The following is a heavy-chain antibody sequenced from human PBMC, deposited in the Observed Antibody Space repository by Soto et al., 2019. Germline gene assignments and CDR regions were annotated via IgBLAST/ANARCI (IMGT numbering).Heavy chain of an antibody. J-gene: IGHJ4*02. CDR2: INPSGGST. Sequence: QVQLVQSGAEVKKPGASVKVSCKASGYTFTSYYMHWVRQAPGQGLEWMGIINPSGGSTSYAQKFQGGVTMTGDTATSTVYMELSSLRSEDTAVYYCARGAGSGSYFDYWGQGTLVTVSS. CDR3: ARGAGSGSYFDY. CDR1: GYTFTSYY. D-gene: IGHD3-10*01. V-gene: IGHV1-46*01.